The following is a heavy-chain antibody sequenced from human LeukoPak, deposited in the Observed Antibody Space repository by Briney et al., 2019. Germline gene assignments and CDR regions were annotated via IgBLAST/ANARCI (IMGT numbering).Heavy chain of an antibody. Sequence: GGSLRLSCAASGFTFSSYAMSWVRQAPGKGLEWVSAISGSGGSTYYADSVKGRFTISRDNSKNTLYLQMNSLRAEDTAVYYCAKDMRLSVGSSPFDYWGQGTLVTVSS. J-gene: IGHJ4*02. V-gene: IGHV3-23*01. D-gene: IGHD3-16*02. CDR1: GFTFSSYA. CDR3: AKDMRLSVGSSPFDY. CDR2: ISGSGGST.